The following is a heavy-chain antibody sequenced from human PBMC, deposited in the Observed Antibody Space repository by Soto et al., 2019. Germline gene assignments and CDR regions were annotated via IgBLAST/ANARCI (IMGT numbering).Heavy chain of an antibody. CDR3: ARVKGEELYYYDSSGYYTGAFWFDP. CDR1: GGSISSGDYY. V-gene: IGHV4-30-4*01. J-gene: IGHJ5*02. D-gene: IGHD3-22*01. CDR2: IYYSGST. Sequence: SETLSLTCTVSGGSISSGDYYWSWIRQPPGKGLEWIGYIYYSGSTYYNPSLKSRVTISVDTSKNQFSLKLSSVTAADTAVYYCARVKGEELYYYDSSGYYTGAFWFDPWGQGTLVTVSS.